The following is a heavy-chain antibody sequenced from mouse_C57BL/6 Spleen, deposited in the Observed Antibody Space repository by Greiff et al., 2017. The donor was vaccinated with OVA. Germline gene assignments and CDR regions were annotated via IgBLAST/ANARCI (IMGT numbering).Heavy chain of an antibody. CDR2: IDPETGGT. J-gene: IGHJ3*01. V-gene: IGHV1-15*01. Sequence: QVQLQQPGAELVMPGASVKLSCKASGYTFTSYWMHWVKQTPVHGLEWIGAIDPETGGTAYNQKFKGKAILTADKSSSTAYMELRSLTSEDSAVYYCTRYDYDDAYWGQGTLVTVSA. CDR3: TRYDYDDAY. D-gene: IGHD2-4*01. CDR1: GYTFTSYW.